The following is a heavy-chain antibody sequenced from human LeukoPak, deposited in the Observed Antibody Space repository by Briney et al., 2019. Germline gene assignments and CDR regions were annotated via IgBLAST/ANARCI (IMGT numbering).Heavy chain of an antibody. CDR2: IDWSDEE. J-gene: IGHJ6*03. D-gene: IGHD1-1*01. Sequence: SGPALVKPTQTLTLTCAVSGFSLSTRGMSVSWIRQPQGKALEWLARIDWSDEEHYNSSLTTRLTVSKDTSKNQVVLSMTNMSPVVTATYYCARSPLGRTTTGTIEFYYYSYMDVWGIGTTVTVSS. V-gene: IGHV2-70*11. CDR3: ARSPLGRTTTGTIEFYYYSYMDV. CDR1: GFSLSTRGMS.